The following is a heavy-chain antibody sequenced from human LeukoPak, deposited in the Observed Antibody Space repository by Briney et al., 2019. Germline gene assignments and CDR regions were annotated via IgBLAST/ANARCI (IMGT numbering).Heavy chain of an antibody. CDR2: ISWDGGST. V-gene: IGHV3-43*02. D-gene: IGHD3-10*01. CDR1: GFTFDDYG. J-gene: IGHJ4*02. CDR3: AKNMVRGVIIDYFDY. Sequence: LAGGSLRLSCAASGFTFDDYGLSWVRQAPGKGLEWVSLISWDGGSTYYADSVKGRFTISRDNSKNSLYLQMNSLRTEDTALYYCAKNMVRGVIIDYFDYWGQGTLVTVSS.